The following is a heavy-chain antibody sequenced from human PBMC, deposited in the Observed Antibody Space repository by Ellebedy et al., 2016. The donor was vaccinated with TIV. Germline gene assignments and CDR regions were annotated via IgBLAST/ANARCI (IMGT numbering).Heavy chain of an antibody. J-gene: IGHJ4*02. CDR3: AKGGATGYLSSDY. D-gene: IGHD3-9*01. CDR1: GFTFDDYA. CDR2: IYSGGST. Sequence: GGSLRLSCAASGFTFDDYAMHWVRQAPGKGLEWVSVIYSGGSTYYADSVKGRFTISRDNSKNTLYLQMNSLRAEDTAVYYCAKGGATGYLSSDYWGQGTLVTVSS. V-gene: IGHV3-53*01.